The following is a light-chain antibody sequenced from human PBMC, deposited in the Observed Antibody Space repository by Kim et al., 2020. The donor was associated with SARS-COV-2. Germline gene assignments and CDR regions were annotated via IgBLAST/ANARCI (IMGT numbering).Light chain of an antibody. Sequence: QRITISCSGSSSNIGSEYVYWYQQLPGTAPKLLIHTNDQRPSGVPDRFSASKSGTSASLAISGLRSEDEADYYCAAWDDSLSAWEFGGGTKLTVL. CDR2: TND. CDR3: AAWDDSLSAWE. V-gene: IGLV1-47*02. J-gene: IGLJ3*02. CDR1: SSNIGSEY.